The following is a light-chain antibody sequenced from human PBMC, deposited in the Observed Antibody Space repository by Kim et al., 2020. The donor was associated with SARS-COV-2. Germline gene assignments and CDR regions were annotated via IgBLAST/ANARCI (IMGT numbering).Light chain of an antibody. CDR1: SNNVGDQG. Sequence: QTDALTCTGNSNNVGDQGAAWLQLHQGHPPKLRSDRINHRPSGISEIFSASRSGNTASLTITGLQPEDEADYYCSAWDNSLNAWVFGGGTKLTVL. J-gene: IGLJ3*02. CDR3: SAWDNSLNAWV. CDR2: RIN. V-gene: IGLV10-54*04.